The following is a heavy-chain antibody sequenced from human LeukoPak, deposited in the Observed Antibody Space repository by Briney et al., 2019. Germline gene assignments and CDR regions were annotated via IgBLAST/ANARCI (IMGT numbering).Heavy chain of an antibody. Sequence: KPSETLSLTCAVYGGSFSGYYWSRIRQPPGKGLECIVELNHSESTNYNTSLKSRVTISVATYKNQFSLKLSSVTAADTAVYDCARHCSSTSCYPIDYWGQGTLVTV. CDR1: GGSFSGYY. J-gene: IGHJ4*02. V-gene: IGHV4-34*01. D-gene: IGHD2-2*01. CDR3: ARHCSSTSCYPIDY. CDR2: LNHSEST.